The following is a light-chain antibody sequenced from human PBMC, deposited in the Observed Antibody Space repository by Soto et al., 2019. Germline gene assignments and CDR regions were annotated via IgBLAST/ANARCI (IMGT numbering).Light chain of an antibody. V-gene: IGKV1-39*01. CDR2: AAS. J-gene: IGKJ1*01. CDR1: QSISRY. Sequence: DIQMTQSPSSLSASVGDRVTITCRASQSISRYLNWYQQKPGKAPKLLIYAASSLQSGVPSRFSGSVSGTDFTLNISSLQPEDFASYYCQHSHSTLWTFGQGKKVEIK. CDR3: QHSHSTLWT.